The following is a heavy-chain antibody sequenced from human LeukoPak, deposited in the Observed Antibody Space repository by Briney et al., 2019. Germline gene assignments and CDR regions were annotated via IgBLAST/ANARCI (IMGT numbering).Heavy chain of an antibody. V-gene: IGHV1-46*01. CDR3: VRDLDIVVVPAAMQGDAFDI. Sequence: ASVKVSFKASGYTFTSYYMHWVRQAPGQGLEWMGIINPSGGSTSYAQKFQGRVTMTRDTSPNTVYMELSSLRSEDTAGYYCVRDLDIVVVPAAMQGDAFDIWGQGTMVTVSS. CDR2: INPSGGST. J-gene: IGHJ3*02. CDR1: GYTFTSYY. D-gene: IGHD2-2*03.